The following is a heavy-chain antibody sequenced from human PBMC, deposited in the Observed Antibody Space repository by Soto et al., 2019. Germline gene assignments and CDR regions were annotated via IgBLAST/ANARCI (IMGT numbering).Heavy chain of an antibody. V-gene: IGHV4-4*02. J-gene: IGHJ3*01. CDR3: ARGGVTRDDAFDF. Sequence: QVQLQESGPGLVKPSGTLSLTCAVSGGSISSSNWWSWVRQPPGKGLEWIGEIYHSGSTNYNPSLTTRVTISVATSKSQISLKLSSVPAADSAVYYCARGGVTRDDAFDFWGQGTMVTVSS. CDR1: GGSISSSNW. CDR2: IYHSGST. D-gene: IGHD2-2*01.